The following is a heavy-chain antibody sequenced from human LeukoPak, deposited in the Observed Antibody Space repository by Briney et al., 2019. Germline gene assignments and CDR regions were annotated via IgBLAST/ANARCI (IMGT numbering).Heavy chain of an antibody. CDR1: GGSISSGGYS. V-gene: IGHV4-30-2*01. CDR2: IYHSGST. D-gene: IGHD4-17*01. J-gene: IGHJ4*02. CDR3: ARVDYRDYVFDY. Sequence: SETLSLTCAVSGGSISSGGYSWSWIRQPPGKGLEWIGYIYHSGSTYYNPSLKSRVTISVDRSKNQFSLKLSSVTAADTAVYYCARVDYRDYVFDYWGQGTLVTVSS.